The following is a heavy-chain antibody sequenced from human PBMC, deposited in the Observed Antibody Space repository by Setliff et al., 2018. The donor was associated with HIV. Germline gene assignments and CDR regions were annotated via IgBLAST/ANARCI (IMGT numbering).Heavy chain of an antibody. V-gene: IGHV4-34*01. J-gene: IGHJ6*03. CDR2: INHSGST. D-gene: IGHD6-19*01. Sequence: SETLSLTCAVDGGSFRGYYWTWIRQPPGKGLEWIGEINHSGSTNYNPSLKSRVTISVDTSKNQFSLKLRSVTAADRAVYYCARVPGYSSGTSYMDVWGKGTTVTVSS. CDR3: ARVPGYSSGTSYMDV. CDR1: GGSFRGYY.